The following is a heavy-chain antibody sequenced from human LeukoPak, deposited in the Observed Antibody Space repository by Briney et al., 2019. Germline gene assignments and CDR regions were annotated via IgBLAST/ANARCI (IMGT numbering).Heavy chain of an antibody. D-gene: IGHD6-13*01. CDR2: IIPIFGTA. J-gene: IGHJ4*02. V-gene: IGHV1-69*06. Sequence: SVKVSCKASGGTFSSYAISWVRQAPGQGLEWMGGIIPIFGTANYAQKFQGRVTITADKSTSTAYMELSSLRSEDTAVYYCARDLRYSSSWQRAPDYWGQGTLVTVSS. CDR1: GGTFSSYA. CDR3: ARDLRYSSSWQRAPDY.